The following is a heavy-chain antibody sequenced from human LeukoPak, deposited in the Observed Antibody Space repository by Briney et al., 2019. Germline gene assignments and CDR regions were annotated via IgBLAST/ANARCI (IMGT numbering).Heavy chain of an antibody. D-gene: IGHD3-10*01. Sequence: GGTLRLSCAASGFTFSNYDMSWVRQAPGKGLEGVSAISSTGGTTYYADSVKGRCTISRDNSKNTLYLQMHSLRAEDTAVYYCASGPLQYWGQGTLVNVSP. V-gene: IGHV3-23*01. CDR3: ASGPLQY. CDR2: ISSTGGTT. J-gene: IGHJ4*02. CDR1: GFTFSNYD.